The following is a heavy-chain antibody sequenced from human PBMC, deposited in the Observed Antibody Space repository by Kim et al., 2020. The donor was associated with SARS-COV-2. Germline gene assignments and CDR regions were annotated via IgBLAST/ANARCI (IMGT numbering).Heavy chain of an antibody. CDR2: ISYDGSNK. Sequence: GGSLRLSCAASGFTFSSYAMHWVRQAPGKGLEWVAVISYDGSNKYYADSVKGRFTISRDNSKNTLYLQMNSLRAEDTAVYYCARDPDKGSSSWADAFDIWGQGTMVTVSS. V-gene: IGHV3-30*04. CDR1: GFTFSSYA. CDR3: ARDPDKGSSSWADAFDI. D-gene: IGHD6-13*01. J-gene: IGHJ3*02.